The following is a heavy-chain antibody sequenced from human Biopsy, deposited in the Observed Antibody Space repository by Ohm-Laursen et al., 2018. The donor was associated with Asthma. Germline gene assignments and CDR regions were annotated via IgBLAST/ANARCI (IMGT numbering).Heavy chain of an antibody. J-gene: IGHJ6*02. V-gene: IGHV1-69*01. CDR2: VIPVIGTP. D-gene: IGHD5-12*01. Sequence: SSVKVSCKASGDALSKFAISWVRQAPGQGLEWMGGVIPVIGTPANAQMFECRVTITVDESTSTAFMELSSLSSEDATVYYCARGYSGSDQIVYYYSGLEVWGQGTTVTVSS. CDR3: ARGYSGSDQIVYYYSGLEV. CDR1: GDALSKFA.